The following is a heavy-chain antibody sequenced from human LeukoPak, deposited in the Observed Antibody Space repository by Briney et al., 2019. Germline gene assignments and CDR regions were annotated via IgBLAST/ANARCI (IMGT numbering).Heavy chain of an antibody. Sequence: SETLSLTCTVSDYSISSGYYWGWIRQPPGKGLEWIGSIYHSGSTYYNPSLKSRVTISVDTSKNQFSLKLSSVTAADTAVYYCARERGYCSSTSCSRGSFDYWGQGTLVTVSS. V-gene: IGHV4-38-2*02. D-gene: IGHD2-2*01. CDR1: DYSISSGYY. CDR3: ARERGYCSSTSCSRGSFDY. J-gene: IGHJ4*02. CDR2: IYHSGST.